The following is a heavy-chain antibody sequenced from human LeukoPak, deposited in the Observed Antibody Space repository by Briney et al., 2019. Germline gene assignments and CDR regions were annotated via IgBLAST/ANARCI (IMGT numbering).Heavy chain of an antibody. CDR1: GGSISSSSYY. J-gene: IGHJ3*02. Sequence: SETLSLTCTVSGGSISSSSYYWGWIRQPPGKGLEWIGSIYYSGSTYYNPSLKSRVTISVDTSKNQFSLKLSSVTAADTAVYYCARKVGAVAGIKNAFDIWGQGTMVTVSS. D-gene: IGHD6-19*01. CDR2: IYYSGST. CDR3: ARKVGAVAGIKNAFDI. V-gene: IGHV4-39*07.